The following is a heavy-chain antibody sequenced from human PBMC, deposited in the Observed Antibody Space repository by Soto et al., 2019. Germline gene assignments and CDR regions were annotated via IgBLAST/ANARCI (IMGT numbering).Heavy chain of an antibody. CDR1: GGSISSGGYY. D-gene: IGHD3-16*02. Sequence: QVQLQESGPGLVKPSQTLSLTCTVSGGSISSGGYYWSWIRQHPGKGLEWIGYIYYSGSTYYNPSLKSRVTISVDTSKNQFSLKLSSVTAADTAVYYCAGWVDAFTPIWGSYRYTGAFDIWGQGTMVTVSS. CDR2: IYYSGST. CDR3: AGWVDAFTPIWGSYRYTGAFDI. V-gene: IGHV4-31*03. J-gene: IGHJ3*02.